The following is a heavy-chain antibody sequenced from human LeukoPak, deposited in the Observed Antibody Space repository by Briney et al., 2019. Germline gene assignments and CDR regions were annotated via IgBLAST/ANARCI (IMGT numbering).Heavy chain of an antibody. V-gene: IGHV1-69*13. J-gene: IGHJ6*03. D-gene: IGHD3-22*01. CDR3: ARDADSSGLTPPYYYYYMDV. Sequence: ASVKVSCKASGGTFSSYAINWVRQAPGQGLEWMGGIIPIFGTANYAQKFQGRVTFTADESTSTAYMELRSLRSEDTAVYYCARDADSSGLTPPYYYYYMDVWGKGTTVTISS. CDR2: IIPIFGTA. CDR1: GGTFSSYA.